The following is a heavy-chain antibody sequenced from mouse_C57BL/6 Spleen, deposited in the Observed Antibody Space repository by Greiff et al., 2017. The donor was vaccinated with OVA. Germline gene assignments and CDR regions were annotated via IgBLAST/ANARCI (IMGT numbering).Heavy chain of an antibody. V-gene: IGHV1-26*01. Sequence: EVQLQQSGPELVKPGASVKISCKASGYTFTDYYMNWVKQSHGKSLEWIGDINPNNGGTSYNQKFKGKATLTVDKSSSTAYMELRSLTSEDSAVYYCARDYDDYANWFAYWGQGTLVTVSA. CDR3: ARDYDDYANWFAY. CDR2: INPNNGGT. J-gene: IGHJ3*01. CDR1: GYTFTDYY. D-gene: IGHD2-4*01.